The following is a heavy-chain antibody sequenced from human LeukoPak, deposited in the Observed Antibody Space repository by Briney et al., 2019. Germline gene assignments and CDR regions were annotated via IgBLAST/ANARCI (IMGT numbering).Heavy chain of an antibody. Sequence: GGSMRLSCAASGFTFSSYAMSWVRQAPGKWLEWVSAISGSGGSTYYADSVKGRFTISRDNSKNTLYLQMNSLRAEDTAVFFFQAEDGIRDFDWSHDYWGQGTLVTVSS. CDR2: ISGSGGST. D-gene: IGHD3-9*01. V-gene: IGHV3-23*01. CDR1: GFTFSSYA. CDR3: QAEDGIRDFDWSHDY. J-gene: IGHJ4*02.